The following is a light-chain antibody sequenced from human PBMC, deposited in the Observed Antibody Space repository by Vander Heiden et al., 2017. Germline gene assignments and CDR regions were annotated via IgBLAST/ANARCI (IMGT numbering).Light chain of an antibody. CDR3: QQYDGPPLL. J-gene: IGKJ2*01. V-gene: IGKV4-1*01. CDR1: SVLYSSNNKNY. Sequence: SVLYSSNNKNYLAWYQQKPGQPPKLLIYWASTRESGVPDRFSGSGSGTDFTLTISSLQAEDVAIYYCQQYDGPPLLFGQGTKLEIK. CDR2: WAS.